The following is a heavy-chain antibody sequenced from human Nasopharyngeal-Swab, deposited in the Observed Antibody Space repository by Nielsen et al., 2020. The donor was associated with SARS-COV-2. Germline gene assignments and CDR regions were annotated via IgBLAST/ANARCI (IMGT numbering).Heavy chain of an antibody. CDR2: INHSGTT. CDR3: ASQYITSRKFQY. Sequence: SETLSFTCAVYGGSFSDLYWSWLRQPPGKGLEWIGEINHSGTTNYNPSLKSRVTISVDTSKNQFSLSLRSVTAADIGVYYCASQYITSRKFQYWGRGTLLTVSS. CDR1: GGSFSDLY. D-gene: IGHD6-13*01. J-gene: IGHJ1*01. V-gene: IGHV4-34*01.